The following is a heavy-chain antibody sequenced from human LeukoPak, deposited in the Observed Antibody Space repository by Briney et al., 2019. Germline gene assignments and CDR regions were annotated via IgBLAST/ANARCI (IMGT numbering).Heavy chain of an antibody. Sequence: GASGNFSCKASGSTFTSNGFTWGRQPPGQGLGWMGGFAAYSGNTNYAQKLQGRVTMTTDTSTSTAYMELRSLRSDGTAVYYCARVIWFGESRMPYYYYYYMDVWGKGTTVTVSS. CDR3: ARVIWFGESRMPYYYYYYMDV. CDR1: GSTFTSNG. D-gene: IGHD3-10*01. V-gene: IGHV1-18*04. CDR2: FAAYSGNT. J-gene: IGHJ6*03.